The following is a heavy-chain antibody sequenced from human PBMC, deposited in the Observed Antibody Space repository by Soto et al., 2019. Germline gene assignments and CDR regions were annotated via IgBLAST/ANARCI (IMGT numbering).Heavy chain of an antibody. CDR3: AKPASGGSRDAFDV. V-gene: IGHV5-10-1*01. D-gene: IGHD2-15*01. CDR2: IVPPDYFT. CDR1: GYQFTTFW. Sequence: PWESLDISCKASGYQFTTFWLNLVRQTPGKGLEWLGRIVPPDYFTNDSPPFEGHVTISVDRSISTAYLQWNSLQASDTAMYYCAKPASGGSRDAFDVWGQGTTVTVSS. J-gene: IGHJ3*01.